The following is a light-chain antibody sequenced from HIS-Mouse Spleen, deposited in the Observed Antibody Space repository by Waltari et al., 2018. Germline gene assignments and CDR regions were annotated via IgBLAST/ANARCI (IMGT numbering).Light chain of an antibody. V-gene: IGLV3-10*01. CDR2: EDS. CDR3: YSTDSSGNHRV. J-gene: IGLJ2*01. CDR1: ALPKKY. Sequence: YELTQPPSVSVSPGQTARTTCSGEALPKKYAYWYPQKSGQAPVLVIYEDSKRPSGIPERFSGSSSGTMATLTISGAQVEDEADYYCYSTDSSGNHRVFGGGTKLTVL.